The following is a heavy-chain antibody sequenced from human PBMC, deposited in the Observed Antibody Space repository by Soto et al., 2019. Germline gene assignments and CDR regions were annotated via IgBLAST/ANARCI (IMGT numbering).Heavy chain of an antibody. Sequence: GASVKVSCKSSGGTFSSYAISWVRQAPGQGLEWMGGIIPIFGTANYAQKFQGRVTITADESTSTAYMELSSLRSEDTAVYYCARERRDSSGYPGPFDYWGQGTLVTVSS. CDR1: GGTFSSYA. V-gene: IGHV1-69*13. CDR2: IIPIFGTA. J-gene: IGHJ4*02. D-gene: IGHD3-22*01. CDR3: ARERRDSSGYPGPFDY.